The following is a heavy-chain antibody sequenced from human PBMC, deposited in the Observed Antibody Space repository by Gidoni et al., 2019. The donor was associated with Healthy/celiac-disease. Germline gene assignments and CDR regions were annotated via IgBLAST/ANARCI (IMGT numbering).Heavy chain of an antibody. Sequence: QVQLVQSGAGGKKHGSSVKVACKASGGTFSSYAISWVRQAPGQGLEWMGGIIPIFGPANYAQKFQGRVTITADESTSTAYMELSSLRSEDTAVYYCARDDKKGDILDYWGQGTLVTVSS. CDR3: ARDDKKGDILDY. J-gene: IGHJ4*02. CDR1: GGTFSSYA. CDR2: IIPIFGPA. V-gene: IGHV1-69*01. D-gene: IGHD2-21*01.